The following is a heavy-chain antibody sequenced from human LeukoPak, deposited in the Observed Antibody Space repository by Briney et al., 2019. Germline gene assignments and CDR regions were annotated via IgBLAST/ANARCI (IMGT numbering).Heavy chain of an antibody. V-gene: IGHV3-21*01. CDR1: GFTFSSYS. Sequence: AGGSLRLSCAASGFTFSSYSMNWVRQAPGKGLEWVSSISSSSSYIYYADSVKGRFTISRDNAKNSLYLQMNSLRAEDTAVYYCAREAYYDILTGTSPEDWFDPWGQGTLVTVSS. CDR3: AREAYYDILTGTSPEDWFDP. J-gene: IGHJ5*02. CDR2: ISSSSSYI. D-gene: IGHD3-9*01.